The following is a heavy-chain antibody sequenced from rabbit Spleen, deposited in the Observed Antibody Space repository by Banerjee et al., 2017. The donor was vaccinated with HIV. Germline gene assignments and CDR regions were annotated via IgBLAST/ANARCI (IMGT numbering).Heavy chain of an antibody. CDR1: GFDFSSDA. V-gene: IGHV1S40*01. CDR3: ARDLVAVIGWNFGW. D-gene: IGHD1-1*01. J-gene: IGHJ4*01. CDR2: INIVTGKS. Sequence: QSLEESGGGLVKPEGSLTLTCKVSGFDFSSDAMCWVRQAPGKGLEWIACINIVTGKSVYASWAKGRFIMSRTSSTTVTLQMTSLTAADTATYFCARDLVAVIGWNFGWWGPGTLVTVS.